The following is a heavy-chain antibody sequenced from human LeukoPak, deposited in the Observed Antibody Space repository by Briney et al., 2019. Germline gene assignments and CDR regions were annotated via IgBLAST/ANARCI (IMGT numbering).Heavy chain of an antibody. Sequence: EASETLSLTCTVSGGFISTYYWSWIRQPAGKGLEWIGRIYTSGSTNYNPSLKSRVTMSVDTSKNQFSLKLSSVTAADTAVYYCARDPMGGEFDPWGQGTLVTVSS. CDR2: IYTSGST. CDR1: GGFISTYY. CDR3: ARDPMGGEFDP. D-gene: IGHD3-10*01. J-gene: IGHJ5*02. V-gene: IGHV4-4*07.